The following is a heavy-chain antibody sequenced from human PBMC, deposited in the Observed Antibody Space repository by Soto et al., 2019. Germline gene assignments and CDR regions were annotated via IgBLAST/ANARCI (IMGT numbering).Heavy chain of an antibody. CDR3: AGWGEHDANV. J-gene: IGHJ4*02. D-gene: IGHD7-27*01. V-gene: IGHV3-7*03. CDR1: GLRFSTYW. CDR2: IDPDGRVG. Sequence: EGQLLGSGGGLVKRGGSLRLSCVASGLRFSTYWMNWVRKPPGMGLEWVANIDPDGRVGTYVDSVKGRFTTSRDNAMNSVYLQMNSLRADDTAMYFCAGWGEHDANVWGQGILVTVSA.